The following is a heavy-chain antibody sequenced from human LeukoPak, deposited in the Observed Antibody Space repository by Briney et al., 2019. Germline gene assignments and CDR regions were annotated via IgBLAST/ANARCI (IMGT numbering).Heavy chain of an antibody. CDR1: GLTFSSYS. D-gene: IGHD2-2*01. J-gene: IGHJ4*02. Sequence: GGSLRLSCAASGLTFSSYSMNWVRQAPGKGLEWVSYISSSSSTIYYADSVKGRFTISRDNAKNSLYLQMNSLRAEDTAVYYCARERQLPSYYFDYWGQGTLVTVSS. CDR3: ARERQLPSYYFDY. V-gene: IGHV3-48*01. CDR2: ISSSSSTI.